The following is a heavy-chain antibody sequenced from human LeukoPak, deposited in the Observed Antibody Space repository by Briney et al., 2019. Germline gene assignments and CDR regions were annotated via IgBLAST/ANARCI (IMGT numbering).Heavy chain of an antibody. CDR1: GGSMSTYY. Sequence: SETLSLTCTVSGGSMSTYYWTWIRQPPGKGLEWIGFIYYTGSTNYSPSLKSRVTISVDTSKNQFSLKLSSVTAADTAVYYCAGMRITTPTVRTLDYWGQGTLVTVSS. CDR3: AGMRITTPTVRTLDY. J-gene: IGHJ4*02. V-gene: IGHV4-59*01. D-gene: IGHD1-14*01. CDR2: IYYTGST.